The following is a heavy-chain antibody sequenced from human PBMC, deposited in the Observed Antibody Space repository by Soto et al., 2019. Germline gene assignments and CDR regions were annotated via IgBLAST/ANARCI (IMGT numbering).Heavy chain of an antibody. D-gene: IGHD2-2*01. J-gene: IGHJ6*02. CDR1: GVTFSSYW. CDR2: IKQDGSEK. Sequence: GGSLRLSCAASGVTFSSYWMSWVRQAPGKGLEWVANIKQDGSEKYYVDSVKGRFTISRDNAKNSLYLQMNSLRAEDTAVYYCARAMGCSSTSCYLNYYYYYGMDVWGQGTTVTV. CDR3: ARAMGCSSTSCYLNYYYYYGMDV. V-gene: IGHV3-7*01.